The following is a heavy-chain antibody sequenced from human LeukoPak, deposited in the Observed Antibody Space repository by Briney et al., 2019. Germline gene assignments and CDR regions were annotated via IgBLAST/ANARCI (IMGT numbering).Heavy chain of an antibody. CDR2: IYSGGST. J-gene: IGHJ4*02. D-gene: IGHD3-22*01. V-gene: IGHV3-66*01. CDR1: GFTVSSNS. Sequence: GGSLRLSCAASGFTVSSNSMSWVRQAPGKGLEWVSIIYSGGSTYNADSVKGRFTISRDNSKNTLYLQMNSLRAEDTAVYYCARDSSVRGFDYWGQGTLVTVSS. CDR3: ARDSSVRGFDY.